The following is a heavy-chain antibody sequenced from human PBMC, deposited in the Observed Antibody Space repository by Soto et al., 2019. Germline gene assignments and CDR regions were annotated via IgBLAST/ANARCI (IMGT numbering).Heavy chain of an antibody. J-gene: IGHJ4*02. CDR2: IYYSGST. D-gene: IGHD1-26*01. Sequence: SETLSLTCTVSGGSISSGGYYWSWIRQHPGKGLEWIGYIYYSGSTYYNPSLKSRVTISVDTSKNQFSLKLSSVTAADTAVYYCARCPEAVSGSYPFDYWGQGTLVTVSS. CDR1: GGSISSGGYY. CDR3: ARCPEAVSGSYPFDY. V-gene: IGHV4-31*03.